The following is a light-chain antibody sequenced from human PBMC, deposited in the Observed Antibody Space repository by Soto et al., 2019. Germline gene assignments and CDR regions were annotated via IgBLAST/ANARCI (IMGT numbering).Light chain of an antibody. CDR1: QGISSY. V-gene: IGKV1-8*01. CDR2: AAS. Sequence: AIRMTQSPSSFSASTGDRVTITCRASQGISSYLAWYQQKPGKAPKLLIYAASTLQSGVPSRFSGSGSGTDFTLTINSLQPEDYATYYCQQFHSFPITFGQGTRLEIK. J-gene: IGKJ5*01. CDR3: QQFHSFPIT.